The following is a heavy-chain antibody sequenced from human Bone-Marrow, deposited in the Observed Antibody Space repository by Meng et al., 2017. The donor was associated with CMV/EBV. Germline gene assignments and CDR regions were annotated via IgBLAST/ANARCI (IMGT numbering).Heavy chain of an antibody. CDR2: IYYSGST. J-gene: IGHJ6*02. CDR3: ARDYARGFYGMDV. D-gene: IGHD3-16*01. Sequence: SETLSLTCTVSGGSISSGGYYWSWIRQHPGKGLEWIGYIYYSGSTYYNPSLKSRVTISVDTSKNQFSLKLSSVTAADTAVYYCARDYARGFYGMDVWGQGTTVTGSS. V-gene: IGHV4-31*03. CDR1: GGSISSGGYY.